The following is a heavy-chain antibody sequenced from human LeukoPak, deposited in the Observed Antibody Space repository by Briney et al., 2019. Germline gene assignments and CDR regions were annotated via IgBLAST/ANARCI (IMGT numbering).Heavy chain of an antibody. Sequence: GGSLRLSCAASGFTVSSNYMSWVRQAPGKGLEWVSVIYSGGSTYYADSVKGRFTISRDNSKNTLYLQMNSLRAEDTALYYCARDSGNYRYDNFDYWGQGTLVTVSS. CDR2: IYSGGST. D-gene: IGHD1-26*01. J-gene: IGHJ4*02. CDR3: ARDSGNYRYDNFDY. V-gene: IGHV3-66*02. CDR1: GFTVSSNY.